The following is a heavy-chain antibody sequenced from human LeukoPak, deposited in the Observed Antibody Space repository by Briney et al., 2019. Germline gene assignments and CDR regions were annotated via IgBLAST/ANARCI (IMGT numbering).Heavy chain of an antibody. D-gene: IGHD3-22*01. CDR1: GFTVSTNY. CDR3: ARGGIGYYDISGYDEYFQH. V-gene: IGHV3-66*01. J-gene: IGHJ1*01. CDR2: IYSGGST. Sequence: GGSLRLSCAASGFTVSTNYMSWVRQAPGKGLEWVSLIYSGGSTYYADSVKGRFTISRDNSKNTLYLQMNSLRAEDTALYYCARGGIGYYDISGYDEYFQHWGQGTLVTVSS.